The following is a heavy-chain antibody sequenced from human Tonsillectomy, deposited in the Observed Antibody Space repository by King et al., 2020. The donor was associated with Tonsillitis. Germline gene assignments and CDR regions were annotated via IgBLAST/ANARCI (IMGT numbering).Heavy chain of an antibody. J-gene: IGHJ4*02. CDR1: GGSFSGYY. D-gene: IGHD1-26*01. CDR3: ARGDGELAFDY. CDR2: IKHSGST. V-gene: IGHV4-34*01. Sequence: VQLQQWGAGLLKPSETLSLTCAVYGGSFSGYYWSWIRQPPGKGLEWIGEIKHSGSTNYNPSLKSRVTISVDTSQNQFSLKLSSVTAADTAVYYCARGDGELAFDYWGQGTLVTVSS.